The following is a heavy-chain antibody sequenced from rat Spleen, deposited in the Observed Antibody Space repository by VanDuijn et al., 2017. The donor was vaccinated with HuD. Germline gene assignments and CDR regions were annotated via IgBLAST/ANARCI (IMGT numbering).Heavy chain of an antibody. CDR2: IWGTGDT. J-gene: IGHJ3*01. D-gene: IGHD1-2*01. Sequence: QVELKESGPGLVQPSQTLSLTCTVSGFSLSTYGVFWVRQPPGKGLDWMGVIWGTGDTHYNSALKYRLSFSRDTSKSQVFLRMNSLQTEDTAIYYCTRAYYSSLNWFAYWGQGTLVTVSS. CDR1: GFSLSTYG. V-gene: IGHV2-13*01. CDR3: TRAYYSSLNWFAY.